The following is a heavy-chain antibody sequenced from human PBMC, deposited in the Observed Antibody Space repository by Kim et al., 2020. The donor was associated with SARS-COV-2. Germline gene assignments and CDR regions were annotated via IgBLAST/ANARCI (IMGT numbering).Heavy chain of an antibody. D-gene: IGHD3-10*01. Sequence: ASVKVSCKASGYTFTSYDINWVRQATGQGLEWMGWMNPNSGNTGYAQKFQGRVTMTRNTSISTAYMELSSLRSEDTAVYYCARSRGELLWFGELPSYYYGMDVCGQGTTVTVSS. CDR3: ARSRGELLWFGELPSYYYGMDV. CDR2: MNPNSGNT. J-gene: IGHJ6*02. V-gene: IGHV1-8*01. CDR1: GYTFTSYD.